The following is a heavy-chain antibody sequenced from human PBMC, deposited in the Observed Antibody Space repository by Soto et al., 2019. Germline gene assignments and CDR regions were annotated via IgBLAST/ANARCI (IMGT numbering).Heavy chain of an antibody. CDR1: GFTFDDYA. D-gene: IGHD6-19*01. CDR2: ISWNSGSI. CDR3: AKGRRIAVAGTWVDY. Sequence: EVQLVESGGGLVQPGRSLRLSCAASGFTFDDYAMHWVRQAPGKGLEWVSGISWNSGSIGYADSVKGRFTISRDNAKNSLYLQMNSLRAEDMALYYCAKGRRIAVAGTWVDYWGQGTLVTVSS. J-gene: IGHJ4*02. V-gene: IGHV3-9*03.